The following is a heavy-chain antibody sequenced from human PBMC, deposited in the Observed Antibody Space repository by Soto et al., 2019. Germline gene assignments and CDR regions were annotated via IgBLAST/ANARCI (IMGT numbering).Heavy chain of an antibody. Sequence: GGSLRLSCAASGITFSTYAMSWVRQAPGKGLEWVSAISGSGGSTYYADSVKGRFTISRDKSKNTLYLQMNSLRAEDTALYYCAKSFSSNWYDYFDYWGQGSLVTVS. CDR3: AKSFSSNWYDYFDY. V-gene: IGHV3-23*01. CDR2: ISGSGGST. J-gene: IGHJ4*02. D-gene: IGHD6-13*01. CDR1: GITFSTYA.